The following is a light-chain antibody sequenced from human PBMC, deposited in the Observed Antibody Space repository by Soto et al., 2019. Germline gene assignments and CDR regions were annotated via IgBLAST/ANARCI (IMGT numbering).Light chain of an antibody. V-gene: IGLV2-14*03. Sequence: QSALTQPASVSGSPGQSITISCTGSSSDVGGYNYVSWYQQHPDKAPKLIIYDVTNRPSGVSSRFSGSKSGNTASLTISGLHAEDEADYYCRSYTSSRTQVFGGGTKLTVL. J-gene: IGLJ3*02. CDR1: SSDVGGYNY. CDR2: DVT. CDR3: RSYTSSRTQV.